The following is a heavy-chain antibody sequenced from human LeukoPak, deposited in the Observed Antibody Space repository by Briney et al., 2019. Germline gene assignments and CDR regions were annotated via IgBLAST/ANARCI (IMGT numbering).Heavy chain of an antibody. V-gene: IGHV1-69*04. CDR1: GGTFSSYA. D-gene: IGHD1-1*01. CDR3: ARLERYYYYYGMDV. Sequence: GASVKVSCKASGGTFSSYAISWVRQAPGQGLEWMGRIIPILGIANYAQKFQGRVTITADKSTSTAYMELSSLRSEDTAVYYCARLERYYYYYGMDVWGQRTTVTLSS. CDR2: IIPILGIA. J-gene: IGHJ6*02.